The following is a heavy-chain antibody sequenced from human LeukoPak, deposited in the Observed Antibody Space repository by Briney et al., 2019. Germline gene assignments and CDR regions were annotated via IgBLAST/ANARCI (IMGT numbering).Heavy chain of an antibody. V-gene: IGHV1-18*01. Sequence: ASVTVSCKASGYTFTSYGISWVRQAPGQGLEWMGWISAYNGNTNYAQKLQGRVTMTTDTSTSTAYMELRSLRSDDTAVYYCARDPGYSSGWTVFDYWGQGTLVTVSS. CDR1: GYTFTSYG. CDR3: ARDPGYSSGWTVFDY. D-gene: IGHD6-19*01. J-gene: IGHJ4*02. CDR2: ISAYNGNT.